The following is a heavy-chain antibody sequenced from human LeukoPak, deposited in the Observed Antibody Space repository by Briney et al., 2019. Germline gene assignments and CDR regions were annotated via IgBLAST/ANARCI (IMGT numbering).Heavy chain of an antibody. J-gene: IGHJ3*02. V-gene: IGHV4-39*01. D-gene: IGHD2-2*01. CDR3: ARLDIVVVPAGAAFDI. Sequence: KPSETLSLTCTVSGGSISSSRYYWGWIRQPPGKGLEWIGSIYYSGSTYYNPSLKSRVTISVDTSKNQFSLKLSSVTAADTAVYYCARLDIVVVPAGAAFDIWGHGTMVTVSS. CDR1: GGSISSSRYY. CDR2: IYYSGST.